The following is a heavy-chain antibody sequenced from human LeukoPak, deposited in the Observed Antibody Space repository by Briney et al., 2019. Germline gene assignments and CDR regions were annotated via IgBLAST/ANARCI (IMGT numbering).Heavy chain of an antibody. Sequence: SETLSLTCTVSGGSISSYYWSWIRQPPGKGLEWIGYIYYSGSTNYNPSLKSRVTISVDTSKNQFSLKLSSVTAADTTVYYCARGRADFWSGYPDAFDIWGQGTMVTVSS. J-gene: IGHJ3*02. CDR3: ARGRADFWSGYPDAFDI. D-gene: IGHD3-3*01. CDR2: IYYSGST. V-gene: IGHV4-59*01. CDR1: GGSISSYY.